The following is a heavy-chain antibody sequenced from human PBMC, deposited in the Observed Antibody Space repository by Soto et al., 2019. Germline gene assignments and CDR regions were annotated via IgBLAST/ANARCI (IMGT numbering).Heavy chain of an antibody. CDR3: ARDYYYDSSGYSPLDY. Sequence: RRLSCVVSGFTFTRYSMNWVRQAPGKGLEWVSSITISSGSIYYADSVKGRFTISRDNAKNSLYLQLNSLRAEDTAVYYCARDYYYDSSGYSPLDYWGQGTLVTVSS. V-gene: IGHV3-21*01. J-gene: IGHJ4*02. CDR1: GFTFTRYS. D-gene: IGHD3-22*01. CDR2: ITISSGSI.